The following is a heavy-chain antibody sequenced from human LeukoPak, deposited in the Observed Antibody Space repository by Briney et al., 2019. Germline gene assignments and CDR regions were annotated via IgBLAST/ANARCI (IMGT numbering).Heavy chain of an antibody. V-gene: IGHV3-30*18. CDR1: RFTFSNNG. D-gene: IGHD3-10*01. J-gene: IGHJ3*02. CDR3: SKGLRGDRRSALDI. CDR2: ISYDGSNK. Sequence: GGSLRLSCAASRFTFSNNGMHRVRQAPGKGLEWVAVISYDGSNKYHADSVKGRFTISRDNSKNTLYLQMNSLRAEDTAVYYCSKGLRGDRRSALDIWGQGTMVTVSS.